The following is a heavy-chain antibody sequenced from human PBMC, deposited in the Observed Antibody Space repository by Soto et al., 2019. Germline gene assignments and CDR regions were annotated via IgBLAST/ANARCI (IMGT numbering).Heavy chain of an antibody. V-gene: IGHV4-38-2*02. CDR3: ARDGSGWFDP. CDR2: IYHSGST. J-gene: IGHJ5*02. D-gene: IGHD2-2*03. CDR1: GYSISSGYY. Sequence: LPETLSLTCAVSGYSISSGYYWGWIRQPPGKGLEWIGSIYHSGSTYYNPSLKSRVTISVDTSKNQFSLKLSSVTAADTAVYYCARDGSGWFDPWGQGTLVTVSS.